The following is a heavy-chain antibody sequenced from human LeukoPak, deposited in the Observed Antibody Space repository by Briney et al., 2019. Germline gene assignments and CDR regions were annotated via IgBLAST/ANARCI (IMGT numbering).Heavy chain of an antibody. J-gene: IGHJ4*02. CDR1: GFTFDDYG. V-gene: IGHV3-20*04. CDR2: INWNGGST. D-gene: IGHD3-3*01. CDR3: ARDGRLRFLEWNQRYYFDC. Sequence: GGSLRLSCAASGFTFDDYGMSWVRQAPGKGLEWVSGINWNGGSTGYADSVKGRFTISRDNAKNSLYLQMNSLRAEDTALYYCARDGRLRFLEWNQRYYFDCWGQGTLVTVSS.